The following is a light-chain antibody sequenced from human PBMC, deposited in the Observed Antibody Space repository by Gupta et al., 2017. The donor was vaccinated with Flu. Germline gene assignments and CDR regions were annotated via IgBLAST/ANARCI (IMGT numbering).Light chain of an antibody. Sequence: TFCSATNSSVGTGNYVSWCQQHPRETPTHLIYDDGNRRSWLAHGFSGAKYDSTAALTIAGLHAADEAAYYCCSYTGANTLVVFGGGTKLTVL. CDR1: NSSVGTGNY. CDR2: DDG. J-gene: IGLJ2*01. CDR3: CSYTGANTLVV. V-gene: IGLV2-14*03.